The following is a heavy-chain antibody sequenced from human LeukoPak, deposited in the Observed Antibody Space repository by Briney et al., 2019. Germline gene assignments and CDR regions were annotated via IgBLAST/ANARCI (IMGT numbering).Heavy chain of an antibody. CDR2: IYYSGST. CDR3: ASSISSSLGYYYYMDV. D-gene: IGHD6-6*01. CDR1: GGSISSSSYY. Sequence: SETLSLTCTVSGGSISSSSYYWGWIRQPPGKGLEWIGSIYYSGSTYYNPSLKSRVTISVDTSKNQFSLKLSSVTAADTAVYYCASSISSSLGYYYYMDVWGKGTTVTISS. V-gene: IGHV4-39*01. J-gene: IGHJ6*03.